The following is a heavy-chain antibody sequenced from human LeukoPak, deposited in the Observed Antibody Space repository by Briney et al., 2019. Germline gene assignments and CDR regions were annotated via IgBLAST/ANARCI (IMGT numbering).Heavy chain of an antibody. J-gene: IGHJ4*02. CDR2: ISAYNGNT. CDR3: ARGSRYYYDSSGYYYGHFYGY. CDR1: GYTFTSYG. D-gene: IGHD3-22*01. Sequence: GASVKVSCKASGYTFTSYGISWVRQAPGQGLEWMGWISAYNGNTNYAQKLQGRVTMTTDTSTSTAYMELRSLRSDDTAVYYCARGSRYYYDSSGYYYGHFYGYWGQGTLVTVSS. V-gene: IGHV1-18*01.